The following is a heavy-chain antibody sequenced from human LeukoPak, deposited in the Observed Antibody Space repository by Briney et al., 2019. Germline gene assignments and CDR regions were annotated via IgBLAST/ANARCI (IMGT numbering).Heavy chain of an antibody. J-gene: IGHJ6*03. CDR2: INQSGST. CDR1: GGSFSGYY. D-gene: IGHD3-10*01. CDR3: AREVRGVIVSESYYYYYMDV. V-gene: IGHV4-34*01. Sequence: SETLSLTCAVYGGSFSGYYWSWIRQPPGKGLEWMGEINQSGSTNYNPSLKSRVTISVDTSKNQFSLKLSSVTAADTAVYFCAREVRGVIVSESYYYYYMDVWGKGTTVTVSS.